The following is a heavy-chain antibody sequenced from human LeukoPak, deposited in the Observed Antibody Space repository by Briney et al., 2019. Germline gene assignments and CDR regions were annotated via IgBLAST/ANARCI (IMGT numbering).Heavy chain of an antibody. Sequence: GASVKVSCKASGYTFTGYYMHWVRQAPGQGLEWMGWINPNSGGTNYAQKFQGRVTMTRDTSISTAYMELSRLRSDDTAVYYCARDFPRIDPGSSWYGYWGQGTLVTVSS. CDR3: ARDFPRIDPGSSWYGY. D-gene: IGHD6-13*01. CDR1: GYTFTGYY. J-gene: IGHJ4*02. V-gene: IGHV1-2*02. CDR2: INPNSGGT.